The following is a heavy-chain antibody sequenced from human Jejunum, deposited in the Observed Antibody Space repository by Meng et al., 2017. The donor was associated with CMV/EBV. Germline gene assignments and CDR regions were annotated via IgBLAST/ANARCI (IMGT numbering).Heavy chain of an antibody. J-gene: IGHJ5*02. Sequence: VQLQEAGPGLVTPSETLSLTCTVSGGSISSSYWSWVRQRPGKGLEWIGYSHNTGATDYNPSLKSRVTMSLDTSKNQFFLKVTFVTTADTAIYHCARGSTGAFDAWGQGTLVTVSS. V-gene: IGHV4-59*01. CDR3: ARGSTGAFDA. CDR2: SHNTGAT. D-gene: IGHD1-14*01. CDR1: GGSISSSY.